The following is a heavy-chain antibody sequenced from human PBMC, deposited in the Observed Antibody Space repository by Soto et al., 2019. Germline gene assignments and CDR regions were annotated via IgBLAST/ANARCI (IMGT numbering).Heavy chain of an antibody. CDR2: SGSGGTT. CDR3: ANSGVSQGYYFYY. D-gene: IGHD2-15*01. J-gene: IGHJ4*02. Sequence: EVQLLESGGGLVQPGGSLRLSCAASGFTFSSYAMSWVRQAPGKGLEWVSSGSGGTTYYADSVKGRFTISRDNSKNTLYLQMNSLRAEDTAVYYCANSGVSQGYYFYYWGQGTLVTVSS. CDR1: GFTFSSYA. V-gene: IGHV3-23*01.